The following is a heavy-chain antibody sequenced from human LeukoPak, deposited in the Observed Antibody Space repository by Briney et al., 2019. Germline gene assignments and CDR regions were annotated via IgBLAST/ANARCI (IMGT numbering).Heavy chain of an antibody. CDR2: ISGSGGST. CDR3: ARDNYYYDSSGRASAFDI. D-gene: IGHD3-22*01. J-gene: IGHJ3*02. Sequence: GGSLRLSCAASGFTFSDYGMNWVRQAPGKGLEWVSGISGSGGSTYSADSVKGRFIISRDNSKNMLYLQMNSLRAEDTAVYYCARDNYYYDSSGRASAFDIWGQGTMVTVSS. CDR1: GFTFSDYG. V-gene: IGHV3-23*01.